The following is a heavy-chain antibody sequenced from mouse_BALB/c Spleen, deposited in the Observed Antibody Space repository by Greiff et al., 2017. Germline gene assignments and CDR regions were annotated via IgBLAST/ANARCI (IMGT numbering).Heavy chain of an antibody. J-gene: IGHJ4*01. CDR3: AREAMDD. CDR2: INPGSGGT. V-gene: IGHV1-54*01. Sequence: VQLQQSGAELVRPGTSVKVSCKASGYAFTNYLIEWVKQRPGQGLEWIGVINPGSGGTNYNEKFKGKATLTADKSSSTAYMQLSSLKSDDSAVYFCAREAMDDWGQGTSVTVSS. CDR1: GYAFTNYL.